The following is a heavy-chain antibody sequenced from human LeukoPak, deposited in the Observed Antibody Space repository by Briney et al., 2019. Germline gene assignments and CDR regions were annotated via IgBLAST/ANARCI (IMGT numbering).Heavy chain of an antibody. J-gene: IGHJ6*03. Sequence: SETLSLTCAVYGGSFSGYYLSWIRQPPGKGLEWIGEINHSGSTNYNPSLKSRVTISVDTSKNQFSLKLSSVTAADTAVYYCARGITYYYDSSGYVVGSYYYYYYMDVWGKGTTVTVSS. CDR2: INHSGST. V-gene: IGHV4-34*01. CDR3: ARGITYYYDSSGYVVGSYYYYYYMDV. CDR1: GGSFSGYY. D-gene: IGHD3-22*01.